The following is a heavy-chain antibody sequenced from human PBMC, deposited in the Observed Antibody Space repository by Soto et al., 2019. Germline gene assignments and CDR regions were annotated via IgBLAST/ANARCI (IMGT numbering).Heavy chain of an antibody. Sequence: ASVKVSCKASGYTFTSYAIHWVRQAPGQRLEWMGWINAGNGNTKYSQKFHGRVTITRDTSASTAYMELSRLRSEDTAVYYCARVLPRIAAPFDYWGQGTLVTVSS. J-gene: IGHJ4*02. V-gene: IGHV1-3*01. CDR2: INAGNGNT. CDR3: ARVLPRIAAPFDY. D-gene: IGHD6-6*01. CDR1: GYTFTSYA.